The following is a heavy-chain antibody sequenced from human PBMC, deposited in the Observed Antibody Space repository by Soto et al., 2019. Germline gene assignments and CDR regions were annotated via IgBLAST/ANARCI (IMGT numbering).Heavy chain of an antibody. V-gene: IGHV3-48*02. D-gene: IGHD2-8*01. CDR1: GFTFSSYS. Sequence: PGGSLRLSCAASGFTFSSYSMNWARQAPGKGLEWVSYISSSSSTIYYADSVKGRFTISRDNAKNSLYLQMNSLRDEDTAVYYCARLYCTNGVCYYCMDVWGQGTTVTVSS. J-gene: IGHJ6*02. CDR3: ARLYCTNGVCYYCMDV. CDR2: ISSSSSTI.